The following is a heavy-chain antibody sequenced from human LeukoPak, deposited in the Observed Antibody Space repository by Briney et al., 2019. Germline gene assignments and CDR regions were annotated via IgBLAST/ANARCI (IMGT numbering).Heavy chain of an antibody. CDR2: ISYDGNNI. J-gene: IGHJ4*02. D-gene: IGHD5-24*01. CDR3: ARRDVETAKPFDY. V-gene: IGHV3-30-3*01. CDR1: GFTFSSHA. Sequence: PGRSLRLSCAASGFTFSSHAMHWVRQAPGKGLEWVAVISYDGNNIYYADSVKGRFTISRDNSKNTVYPQMNSLRAEDTAVYYCARRDVETAKPFDYWGQGTLVTVSS.